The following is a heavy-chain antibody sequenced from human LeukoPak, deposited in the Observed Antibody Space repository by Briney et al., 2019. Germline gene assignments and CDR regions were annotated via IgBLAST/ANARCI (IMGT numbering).Heavy chain of an antibody. CDR1: GYTFTNYF. J-gene: IGHJ4*02. D-gene: IGHD5-18*01. Sequence: SVKVSCKASGYTFTNYFMHWVRQAPGQGLEWMGGIIPIFGTANYAQKFQGRVTITADESTSTAYMELSSLRSEDTAVYYCARGLVDTAMVIRNWGQGTLVTVSS. CDR2: IIPIFGTA. V-gene: IGHV1-69*13. CDR3: ARGLVDTAMVIRN.